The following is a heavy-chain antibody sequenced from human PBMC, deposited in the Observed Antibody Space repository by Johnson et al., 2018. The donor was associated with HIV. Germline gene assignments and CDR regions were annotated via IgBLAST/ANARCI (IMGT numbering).Heavy chain of an antibody. J-gene: IGHJ3*02. CDR3: ARGFRYCTDGVGYKNAFDI. Sequence: VQLVESGGGVVRPGGSLRLSCAASGFTFDDYGMSWVRQAPGKGLEWVSGINWNGGNTGYADSVKGRFTISRDNAKNSLYLQMNSLRAEDTALYYCARGFRYCTDGVGYKNAFDIWGQGTMVTVSS. CDR2: INWNGGNT. CDR1: GFTFDDYG. V-gene: IGHV3-20*04. D-gene: IGHD2-8*01.